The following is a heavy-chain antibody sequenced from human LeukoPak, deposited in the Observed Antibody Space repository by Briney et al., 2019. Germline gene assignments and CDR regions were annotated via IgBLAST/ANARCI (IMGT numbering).Heavy chain of an antibody. CDR3: ARDRTLLLWSNYYFDY. D-gene: IGHD3-10*01. Sequence: GGPLRLSCAASGFTFSSYWMHWVRQAPGKGLVGVSRINSDGSSTIYADSVKGRFTISRDNDKKTLYLQMNSLRAEDTAVYYCARDRTLLLWSNYYFDYWGQGTLVTVSS. CDR1: GFTFSSYW. J-gene: IGHJ4*02. CDR2: INSDGSST. V-gene: IGHV3-74*01.